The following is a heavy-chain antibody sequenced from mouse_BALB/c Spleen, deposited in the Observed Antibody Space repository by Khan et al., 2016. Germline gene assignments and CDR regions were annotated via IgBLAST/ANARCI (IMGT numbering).Heavy chain of an antibody. CDR2: ISDGGSYT. D-gene: IGHD2-4*01. J-gene: IGHJ3*01. Sequence: EVELVESGGGLVKPGGSLKLSCAASGFTFSDYYMYWVRQTPEKRLEWVATISDGGSYTYYPDSVKGRFTISRANAKNNLYLQMSSLKSEDTSMYYCAIEGLRRWFAYWGQGTLVTVSA. CDR3: AIEGLRRWFAY. CDR1: GFTFSDYY. V-gene: IGHV5-4*02.